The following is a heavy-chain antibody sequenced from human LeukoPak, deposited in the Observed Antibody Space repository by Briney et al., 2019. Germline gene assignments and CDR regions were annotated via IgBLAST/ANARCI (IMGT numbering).Heavy chain of an antibody. CDR2: IKDDGRQK. CDR3: ARDHHYYDSRASSLY. D-gene: IGHD3-22*01. CDR1: GFTFSRYW. J-gene: IGHJ4*02. V-gene: IGHV3-7*01. Sequence: GGSLRLSCAASGFTFSRYWMTWVRQAPGKGLEWVANIKDDGRQKYYLDSVKGRFTISRDNAKNSLYLQMNSLRAEDTAVYYCARDHHYYDSRASSLYWGQGTLVTVSS.